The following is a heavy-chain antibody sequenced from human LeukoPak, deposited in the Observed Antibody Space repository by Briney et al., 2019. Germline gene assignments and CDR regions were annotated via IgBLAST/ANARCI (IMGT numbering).Heavy chain of an antibody. CDR2: TYYSGTT. CDR1: GGSISTYY. Sequence: SETLSLTCTVTGGSISTYYWSWIRQPPGKGLEWIGYTYYSGTTNYNPSLKSRVTISLDTPKNRFSLKVNSVTAVDTAVYYCARDGRTYGLDVWGLGATVTVSS. CDR3: ARDGRTYGLDV. V-gene: IGHV4-59*01. J-gene: IGHJ6*02.